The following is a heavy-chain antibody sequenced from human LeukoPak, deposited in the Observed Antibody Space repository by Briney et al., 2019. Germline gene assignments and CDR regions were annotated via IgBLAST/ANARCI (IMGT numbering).Heavy chain of an antibody. CDR1: GYTFTAHY. CDR2: INPNSGGT. Sequence: GASVKVSCKPSGYTFTAHYINWVRQAPGQGLEWMGWINPNSGGTNYAQKFQGRITLTRDTSVSTAYMELSSLRFDDTAVYYCASKHCSPFNCNFPLLDYWGQGTLVTVSS. J-gene: IGHJ4*02. D-gene: IGHD2-15*01. V-gene: IGHV1-2*02. CDR3: ASKHCSPFNCNFPLLDY.